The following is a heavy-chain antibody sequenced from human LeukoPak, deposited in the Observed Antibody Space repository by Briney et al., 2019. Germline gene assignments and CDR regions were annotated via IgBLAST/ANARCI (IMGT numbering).Heavy chain of an antibody. D-gene: IGHD6-6*01. CDR1: GYSISTGYY. J-gene: IGHJ4*02. CDR2: MYHSGST. CDR3: ARDREQLVYDY. Sequence: PSETLSLTCTVSGYSISTGYYWGWIRQPPGKGLEWIGSMYHSGSTYYNPSLKSRVTMSADTSKNQFSLKLSSVTAADTAVYYCARDREQLVYDYWGQGTLVTVSS. V-gene: IGHV4-38-2*02.